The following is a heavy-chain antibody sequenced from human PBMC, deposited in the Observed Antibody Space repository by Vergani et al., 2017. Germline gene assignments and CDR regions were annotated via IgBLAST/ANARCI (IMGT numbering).Heavy chain of an antibody. CDR2: IYTSGST. J-gene: IGHJ4*02. D-gene: IGHD1-26*01. CDR1: GGSISSYY. Sequence: QVQLQESGPGLVKPSETLSLTCTVSGGSISSYYWSWIRQPPGKGLEWIGYIYTSGSTNYNPSLKSRVTISVDTSKNQFSLKLSSVTAADTAVYYCARDNWEISDYFDYWGQGTLVTVSS. CDR3: ARDNWEISDYFDY. V-gene: IGHV4-4*08.